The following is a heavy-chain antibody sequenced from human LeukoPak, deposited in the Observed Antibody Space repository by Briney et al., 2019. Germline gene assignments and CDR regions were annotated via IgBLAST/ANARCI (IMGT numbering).Heavy chain of an antibody. CDR3: ATYSGSYRDN. V-gene: IGHV3-21*01. CDR1: GFTFSEYN. Sequence: RPGGSLRLSCAASGFTFSEYNMNWVRQAPGKGLEWVSSISSSSSYIYYADSVKGRFTISRDNAKNSLYLQMNSLRVEDTALIYCATYSGSYRDNWRQGTLVTVSS. CDR2: ISSSSSYI. J-gene: IGHJ4*02. D-gene: IGHD1-26*01.